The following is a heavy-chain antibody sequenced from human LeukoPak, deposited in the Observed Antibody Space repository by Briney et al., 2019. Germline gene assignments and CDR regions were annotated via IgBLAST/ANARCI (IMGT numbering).Heavy chain of an antibody. CDR1: GFTVSLYY. CDR2: IYSGGPT. D-gene: IGHD2-8*02. CDR3: ARGWVVATGGFDM. Sequence: GRSLRLSCAASGFTVSLYYMTWVRQAPGKGLEWVSVIYSGGPTYYADSVKGRFTISRDNSKNTAYLQMNSLRGEDTAVYFCARGWVVATGGFDMWGQGTMVTVSS. V-gene: IGHV3-53*01. J-gene: IGHJ3*02.